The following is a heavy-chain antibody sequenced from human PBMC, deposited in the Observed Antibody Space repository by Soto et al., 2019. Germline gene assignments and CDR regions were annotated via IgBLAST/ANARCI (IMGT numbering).Heavy chain of an antibody. CDR1: GFTFSSYG. CDR3: ARDGTVESDFPV. V-gene: IGHV3-33*01. Sequence: QVQLVESGGGVDQPGRSLRLSCAASGFTFSSYGMHWVRQAPGKGLEWVAGIWYDGSNKYYADSVKGRFTIYRDNSQNTLYLEMNGLRGEDTAVYYCARDGTVESDFPVWRKGTTVTVAS. D-gene: IGHD3-3*01. CDR2: IWYDGSNK. J-gene: IGHJ6*04.